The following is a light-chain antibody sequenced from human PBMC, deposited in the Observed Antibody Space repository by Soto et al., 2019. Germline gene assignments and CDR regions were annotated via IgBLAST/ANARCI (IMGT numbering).Light chain of an antibody. CDR1: QTISSW. V-gene: IGKV1-5*03. Sequence: DIQMTQSPSTLSGSGGDRVTITCRASQTISSWLAWYQQRPGKAPKLLIYKASTLKSGVPSRFSGSGSGTEFTLTISSLQPDDFATYYCQHYNSYSEAFGQGTKVDI. CDR2: KAS. CDR3: QHYNSYSEA. J-gene: IGKJ1*01.